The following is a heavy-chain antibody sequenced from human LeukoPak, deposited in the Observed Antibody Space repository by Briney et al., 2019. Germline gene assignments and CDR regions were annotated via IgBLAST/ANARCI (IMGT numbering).Heavy chain of an antibody. J-gene: IGHJ4*02. CDR1: GFSFSSYT. CDR3: ARAKPKNMVRGLIMRRESRYYFDY. V-gene: IGHV3-21*04. D-gene: IGHD3-10*01. CDR2: ISSSGSYI. Sequence: GGSLRLSCAASGFSFSSYTMNWVRQSPGKGLECVSSISSSGSYIYYADSVKGRLTISRDNSKSTLYIQMNSLRAEDTAVYYCARAKPKNMVRGLIMRRESRYYFDYWGQGTLVTVSS.